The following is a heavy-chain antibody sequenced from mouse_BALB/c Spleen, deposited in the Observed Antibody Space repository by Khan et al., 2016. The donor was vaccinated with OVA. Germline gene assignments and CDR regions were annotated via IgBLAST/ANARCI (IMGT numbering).Heavy chain of an antibody. CDR3: ARIKKIVSTYFDY. J-gene: IGHJ2*01. CDR2: TNPTNGRT. V-gene: IGHV1S81*02. D-gene: IGHD2-5*01. Sequence: QVQLQQSGAELVKAGASVKMSCKASGYTFTSYWMHWVKQRLGQGLEWFAETNPTNGRTYYNEKFKSRATLTVDQSSSTAYMLLSGHTFEDSAFYYCARIKKIVSTYFDYWGQGTTLTVSS. CDR1: GYTFTSYW.